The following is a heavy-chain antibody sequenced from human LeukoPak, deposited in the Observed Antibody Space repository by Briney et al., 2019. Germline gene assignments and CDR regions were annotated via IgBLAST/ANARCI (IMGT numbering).Heavy chain of an antibody. CDR1: GFTFSSYV. V-gene: IGHV3-30-3*01. D-gene: IGHD5-12*01. CDR2: ISYDGSNK. J-gene: IGHJ4*02. Sequence: GGSLRLSCAASGFTFSSYVMHWVRQAPGKGLGWVAVISYDGSNKYYADSVKGRFTISRDNSKNTLYLQTNSLRAEDTAVYYCAGSGGYDLTAPTFDYWGQGTLVTVSS. CDR3: AGSGGYDLTAPTFDY.